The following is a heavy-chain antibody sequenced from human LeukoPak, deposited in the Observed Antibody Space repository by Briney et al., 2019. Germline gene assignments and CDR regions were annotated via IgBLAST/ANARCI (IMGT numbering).Heavy chain of an antibody. CDR1: GGSFSSSIYY. D-gene: IGHD5-18*01. J-gene: IGHJ4*02. CDR3: ARHGEAVEPAMGYLDY. Sequence: KPSETLSLTCTVSGGSFSSSIYYWGWLRHPPGKGLEWIGSIYYSGSTYYKSSLKSRVTISVDTSKNQFSLKLSSVTAADTAVYYCARHGEAVEPAMGYLDYWGQGTLVTVSS. CDR2: IYYSGST. V-gene: IGHV4-39*01.